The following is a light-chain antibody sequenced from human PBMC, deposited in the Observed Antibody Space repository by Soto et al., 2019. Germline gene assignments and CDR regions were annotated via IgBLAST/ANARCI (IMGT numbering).Light chain of an antibody. V-gene: IGKV3-15*01. Sequence: SPATLSVSPGERATLSCRASQSVGSNLAWYQQKPGQAPRLLIFGASSRATGVPARFSGSGSGTEFTLTINSLQSEDFAVYFCQQYDNWPLTFGPGTKVDIK. CDR2: GAS. CDR1: QSVGSN. CDR3: QQYDNWPLT. J-gene: IGKJ3*01.